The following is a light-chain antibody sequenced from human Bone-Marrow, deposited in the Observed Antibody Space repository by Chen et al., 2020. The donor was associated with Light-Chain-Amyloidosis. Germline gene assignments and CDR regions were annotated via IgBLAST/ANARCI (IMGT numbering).Light chain of an antibody. CDR1: ESVSTSH. CDR2: GAS. J-gene: IGKJ2*01. CDR3: QQYGGSPAYT. V-gene: IGKV3-20*01. Sequence: ELVLTQSPGTLSLSPGERATLSCRASESVSTSHLSWYQQKPGQSPRLLIYGASSRATGIPDRFSGSGSGTEFTLTISRLEPEDFAVYYCQQYGGSPAYTFGQGTKLEMK.